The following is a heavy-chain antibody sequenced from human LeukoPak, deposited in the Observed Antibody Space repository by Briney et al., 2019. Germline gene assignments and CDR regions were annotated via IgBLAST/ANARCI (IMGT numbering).Heavy chain of an antibody. Sequence: PSETLSLTCTVSGGSISSGSYYWSWIRQPAGKGLEWIGRIYTSGSTNYNPSLKSRVTISVDTSKNQFSLKLSSVTAADTAVYYCATLGYSSSWSFDYWGQGTLVTVSS. D-gene: IGHD6-13*01. J-gene: IGHJ4*02. CDR3: ATLGYSSSWSFDY. CDR2: IYTSGST. CDR1: GGSISSGSYY. V-gene: IGHV4-61*02.